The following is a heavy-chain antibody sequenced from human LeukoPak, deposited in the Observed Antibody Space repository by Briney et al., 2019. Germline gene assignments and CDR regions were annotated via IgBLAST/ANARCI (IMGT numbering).Heavy chain of an antibody. D-gene: IGHD3-22*01. CDR3: ARAGLAAPSIVVIHLFDY. V-gene: IGHV4-38-2*02. J-gene: IGHJ4*02. Sequence: KASETLSLTCTVPGYSISSGYYWGWIRQPPWKGLEWIGSIYHIGSTSYNPSLKSRVTISVDTSKNQFSLKLSSVTAADTAVYYCARAGLAAPSIVVIHLFDYWGQGTLVTVSS. CDR1: GYSISSGYY. CDR2: IYHIGST.